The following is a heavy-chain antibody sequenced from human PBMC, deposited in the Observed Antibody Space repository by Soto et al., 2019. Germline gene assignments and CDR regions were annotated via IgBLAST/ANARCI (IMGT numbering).Heavy chain of an antibody. Sequence: QVQLQQWGAGLLKPSETLSLTCAVYGGSFSGYFWSWIRQSPGKGLEWIGEINHSGSSNSNPSLKSRLTISVDTSKNQYSLNLRSVTAADTAVYYCARHSRRDVVFGVVFIRGFEYWGQGTPVTVSS. CDR1: GGSFSGYF. V-gene: IGHV4-34*02. D-gene: IGHD3-3*01. CDR3: ARHSRRDVVFGVVFIRGFEY. CDR2: INHSGSS. J-gene: IGHJ4*02.